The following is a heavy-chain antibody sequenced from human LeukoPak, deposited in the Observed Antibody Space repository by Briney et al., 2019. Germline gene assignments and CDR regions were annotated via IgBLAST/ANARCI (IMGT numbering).Heavy chain of an antibody. CDR1: GGSFSGYY. CDR3: ARAGYDYVWGSYRYPIDY. V-gene: IGHV4-34*01. CDR2: INHSGST. Sequence: SETLSLTCAVYGGSFSGYYWSWIRQPPGKGLEWIGEINHSGSTNYNPSLKSRVTISVDTSKNQFSLKLSSVTAADTAVYYCARAGYDYVWGSYRYPIDYWGQGTQVTVSS. J-gene: IGHJ4*02. D-gene: IGHD3-16*02.